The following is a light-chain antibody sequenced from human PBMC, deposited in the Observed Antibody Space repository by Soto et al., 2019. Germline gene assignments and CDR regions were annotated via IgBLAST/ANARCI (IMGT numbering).Light chain of an antibody. V-gene: IGKV1-39*01. CDR1: QSISNY. J-gene: IGKJ4*01. Sequence: DIPMTQSPSSLSASVGDRVTITCRASQSISNYLNWYQQKPRKAPKLLIYAASSLQSGVPSRFSGSGSGTDFTLTISSLQPEDFATYYCQQSYSILLSFGGGTKVEIK. CDR2: AAS. CDR3: QQSYSILLS.